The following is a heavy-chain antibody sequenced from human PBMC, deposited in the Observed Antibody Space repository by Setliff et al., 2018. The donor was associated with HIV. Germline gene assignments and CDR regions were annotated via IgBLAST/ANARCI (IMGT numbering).Heavy chain of an antibody. J-gene: IGHJ6*03. D-gene: IGHD5-18*01. V-gene: IGHV1-2*02. CDR2: INPNNGDT. Sequence: ASVKVSCKASRYTFTDYYMHWVRQAPGQGLEWMGWINPNNGDTSYAQHFQDRVSMTRDTSISTVYMELSRLGSDDTAVYYCARSGAGYSTGPLYYYMDVWGKGTTLTVSS. CDR3: ARSGAGYSTGPLYYYMDV. CDR1: RYTFTDYY.